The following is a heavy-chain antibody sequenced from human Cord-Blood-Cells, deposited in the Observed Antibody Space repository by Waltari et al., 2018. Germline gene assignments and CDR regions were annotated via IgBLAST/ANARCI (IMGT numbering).Heavy chain of an antibody. J-gene: IGHJ4*02. D-gene: IGHD3-22*01. CDR2: ISSSSSYI. V-gene: IGHV3-21*01. CDR1: GFTFSSYS. CDR3: ARGGGSGYYFDY. Sequence: EVQLVESGGGLVKPGGSLRLSCAASGFTFSSYSMNWVRQAPGKGLGWVSSISSSSSYIYYADSVKCRFTISRDNAKNSLYLQMNSLRAEDTAVYYCARGGGSGYYFDYWGQGTLVTVSS.